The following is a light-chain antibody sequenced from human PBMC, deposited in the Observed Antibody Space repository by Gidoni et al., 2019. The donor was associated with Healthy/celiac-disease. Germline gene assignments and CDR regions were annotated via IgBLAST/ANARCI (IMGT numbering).Light chain of an antibody. CDR3: QQGYSTSRT. J-gene: IGKJ1*01. CDR1: QSISSY. V-gene: IGKV1-39*01. Sequence: DVQMTQYPSSLSASVGDRVTITCRASQSISSYLNWYQQKPGKAPKRLIYAASSLQSGVPSRVSGIGSWTDFTLTISSLQPKDFASYYCQQGYSTSRTFGQGTKVEIK. CDR2: AAS.